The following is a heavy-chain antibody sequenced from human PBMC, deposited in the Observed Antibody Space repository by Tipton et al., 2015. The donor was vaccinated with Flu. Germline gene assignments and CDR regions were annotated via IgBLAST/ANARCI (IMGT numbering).Heavy chain of an antibody. Sequence: LRLSCAVYGGSFSGYYWSWIRQPPGKGLEWIGEINHSGSTNYNPSLKSRVTISVDTSKNQFSLKLSSVTAADTAVYYCARRGGYFIPDDYWGQGTLVTVSS. V-gene: IGHV4-34*01. CDR1: GGSFSGYY. CDR3: ARRGGYFIPDDY. CDR2: INHSGST. J-gene: IGHJ4*02. D-gene: IGHD3-22*01.